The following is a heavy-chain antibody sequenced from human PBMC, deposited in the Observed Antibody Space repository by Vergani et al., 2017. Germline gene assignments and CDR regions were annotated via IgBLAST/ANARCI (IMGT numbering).Heavy chain of an antibody. CDR2: ISYDGTNK. CDR3: VRDVRVSRT. V-gene: IGHV3-30*03. CDR1: GFTFSNFG. Sequence: VQLVESGGGLVKPGGSLRLSCAASGFTFSNFGINWVRRAPGKGLEWVALISYDGTNKYYTNSVRGRFTISRDNSKSTLFLQMNSLRVEDTAVYYCVRDVRVSRTWGQGTLVAVSS. J-gene: IGHJ3*01.